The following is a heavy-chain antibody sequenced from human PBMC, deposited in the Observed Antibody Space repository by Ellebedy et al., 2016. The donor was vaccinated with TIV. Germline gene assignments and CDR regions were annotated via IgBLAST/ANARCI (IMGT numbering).Heavy chain of an antibody. V-gene: IGHV3-23*01. CDR1: GFTFSTYP. CDR3: ARRSTDFAFDS. D-gene: IGHD3/OR15-3a*01. J-gene: IGHJ4*02. CDR2: ISATGGTT. Sequence: PGGSLRLSCAASGFTFSTYPMTWVRQAPGKGLEWVSIISATGGTTYYADSVKGRFTISRDNSKNTLFLQMSSLRAEDTAVYFCARRSTDFAFDSWGQGTLVTVSS.